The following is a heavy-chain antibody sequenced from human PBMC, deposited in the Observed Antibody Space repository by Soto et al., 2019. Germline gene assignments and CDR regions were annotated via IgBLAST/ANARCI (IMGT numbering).Heavy chain of an antibody. V-gene: IGHV3-23*01. CDR2: ISGSGGST. Sequence: GSLRLSCAASGFTFSSYAMSWVRQAPGKGLEWVSAISGSGGSTYYADSVKGRFTISRDNSKNTLYLQMNSLRAEDTAVYYCAKDGYYYDSSGYFEGYAFDIWGQGTMVTVSS. J-gene: IGHJ3*02. CDR3: AKDGYYYDSSGYFEGYAFDI. CDR1: GFTFSSYA. D-gene: IGHD3-22*01.